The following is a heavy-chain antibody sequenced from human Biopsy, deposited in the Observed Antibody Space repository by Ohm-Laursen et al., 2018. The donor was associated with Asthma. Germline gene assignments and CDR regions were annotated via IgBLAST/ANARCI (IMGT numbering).Heavy chain of an antibody. CDR3: ASDFPKDYVRYNFQF. V-gene: IGHV1-24*01. Sequence: ASVKVSCKISGYSLADLSMHWVRQAPGQGLEWMGGHDHEEGGTVNARRFQGRVTMTEDTSTDTAYMELSSLSSDDTAVYYCASDFPKDYVRYNFQFWGQGTLVTVSS. J-gene: IGHJ4*02. CDR2: HDHEEGGT. D-gene: IGHD4-17*01. CDR1: GYSLADLS.